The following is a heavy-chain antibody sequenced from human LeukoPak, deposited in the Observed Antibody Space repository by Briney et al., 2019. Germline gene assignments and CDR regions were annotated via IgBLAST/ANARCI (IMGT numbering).Heavy chain of an antibody. D-gene: IGHD2-15*01. CDR1: GGSFSGYY. CDR2: INHSGST. J-gene: IGHJ4*02. CDR3: AREAIVDGYFDY. V-gene: IGHV4-34*01. Sequence: SETLSLACAVYGGSFSGYYWSWIRQPPGKGLEWIGEINHSGSTNYNPSLKSRVTISVDTSKNQFSLKLSSVTAADTAVYYCAREAIVDGYFDYWGQGTLVTVSS.